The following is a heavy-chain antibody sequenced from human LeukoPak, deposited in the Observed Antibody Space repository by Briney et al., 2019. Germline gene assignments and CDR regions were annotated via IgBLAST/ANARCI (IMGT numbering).Heavy chain of an antibody. Sequence: ASVKVSCKASGYTFTINHIHWVRQAPGQGLEWMGVINPSGDSATYAQNFQGRVTMTRDTSTSTVYMELRSLRSEDTAIYYCAKLATSDTGETYWGQGTLVTVSS. CDR2: INPSGDSA. CDR1: GYTFTINH. CDR3: AKLATSDTGETY. D-gene: IGHD3-16*01. J-gene: IGHJ4*02. V-gene: IGHV1-46*01.